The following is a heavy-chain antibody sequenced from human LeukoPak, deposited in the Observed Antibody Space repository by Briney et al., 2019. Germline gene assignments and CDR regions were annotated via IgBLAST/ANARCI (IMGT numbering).Heavy chain of an antibody. CDR2: ISGTGNTI. J-gene: IGHJ4*01. V-gene: IGHV3-48*03. D-gene: IGHD3-3*02. CDR1: GFTFSTYD. Sequence: GGSLRLSCAASGFTFSTYDMNWVRQAPGKGLEWVSYISGTGNTIYYADSVKGRFTVSRDNAKNSLYLQMNSLRAEDTAIYYCAKALRHFGETFDYWGQGTVVTVSS. CDR3: AKALRHFGETFDY.